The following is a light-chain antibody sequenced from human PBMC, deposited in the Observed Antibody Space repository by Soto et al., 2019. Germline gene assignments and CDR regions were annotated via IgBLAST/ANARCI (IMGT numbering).Light chain of an antibody. Sequence: DIRMTQSPSTLSASVGDRVTITCRASQSISSWLAWYQQKPGKAPNLLIYKASSLQSGVPSRFSGSGSGTELTLTISSLQPDDFATYYCQQYKSYPWTFGQGTKVEIK. CDR2: KAS. V-gene: IGKV1-5*03. J-gene: IGKJ1*01. CDR3: QQYKSYPWT. CDR1: QSISSW.